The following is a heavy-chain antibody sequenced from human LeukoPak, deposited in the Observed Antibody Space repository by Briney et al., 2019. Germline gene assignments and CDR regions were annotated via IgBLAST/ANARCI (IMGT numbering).Heavy chain of an antibody. CDR2: ISYTGTYI. J-gene: IGHJ4*02. Sequence: GGSLRLSCAASAFSLNACNMNWVRQAPGKGLEWVSSISYTGTYIYYADSVKGRFTISRDNAQNSLYLQMNSLRAEDTAIYYCVRDRGTYRLIDYWGQGTLVTVSS. V-gene: IGHV3-21*04. CDR3: VRDRGTYRLIDY. CDR1: AFSLNACN. D-gene: IGHD1-26*01.